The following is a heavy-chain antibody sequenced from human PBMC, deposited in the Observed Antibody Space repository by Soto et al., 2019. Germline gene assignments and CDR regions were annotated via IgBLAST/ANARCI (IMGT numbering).Heavy chain of an antibody. Sequence: QLQLQESGPGLVKPSETLSLTCNVSGVSISDTSYYWGWIRQPPGKGLEWIGTIYFNGNTFYNPSIKSRLTISVDTSKNQFSLRLTSVTAADTAVYYCARQGSYWGQGTLVAVSS. J-gene: IGHJ4*02. CDR1: GVSISDTSYY. CDR3: ARQGSY. V-gene: IGHV4-39*01. CDR2: IYFNGNT.